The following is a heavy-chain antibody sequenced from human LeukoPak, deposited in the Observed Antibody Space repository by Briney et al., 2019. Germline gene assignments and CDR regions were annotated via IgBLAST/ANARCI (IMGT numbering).Heavy chain of an antibody. CDR2: IWYDGSNK. CDR1: GFTFSSYG. Sequence: GGSLRLSCAASGFTFSSYGKHWVRQAPGKGLEWVAVIWYDGSNKYYADSVKGRFTISRDNSKNTLYLQMNSLRAEDTAVYYCARDLPSYYYDSSGTPFDYWGQGTLVTVSS. D-gene: IGHD3-22*01. J-gene: IGHJ4*02. CDR3: ARDLPSYYYDSSGTPFDY. V-gene: IGHV3-33*01.